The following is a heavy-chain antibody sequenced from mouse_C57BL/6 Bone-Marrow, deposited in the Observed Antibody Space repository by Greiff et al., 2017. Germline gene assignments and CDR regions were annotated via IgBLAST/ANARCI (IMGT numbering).Heavy chain of an antibody. D-gene: IGHD2-3*01. V-gene: IGHV1-15*01. CDR3: TSDGYYDYAMDY. Sequence: VQLQQSGAELVRPGASVTLSCKASGYTFTDYEMHWVKQTPVHGLEWIGAIDPETGGTAYNQKFKGKAILTADKSSSTAYMGLRSLTSEDSAVYYCTSDGYYDYAMDYWGQGTSVTVSS. CDR2: IDPETGGT. CDR1: GYTFTDYE. J-gene: IGHJ4*01.